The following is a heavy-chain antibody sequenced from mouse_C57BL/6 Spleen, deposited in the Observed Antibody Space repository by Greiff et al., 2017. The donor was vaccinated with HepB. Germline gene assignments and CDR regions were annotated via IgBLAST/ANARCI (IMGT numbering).Heavy chain of an antibody. J-gene: IGHJ3*01. V-gene: IGHV2-2*01. Sequence: QVQLKESGPGLVQPSQSLSITCTVSGFSLTSYGVHWVRQSPGKGLEWLGVIWSGGSTDYNAAFISRLSISKDNSKSQVFFKMNSLQADDTAIYYCARDRSDWFAYWGQGTLVTVSA. CDR3: ARDRSDWFAY. CDR1: GFSLTSYG. D-gene: IGHD3-2*02. CDR2: IWSGGST.